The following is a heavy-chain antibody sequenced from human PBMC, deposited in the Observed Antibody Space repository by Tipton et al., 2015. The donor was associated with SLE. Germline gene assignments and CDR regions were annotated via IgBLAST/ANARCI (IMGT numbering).Heavy chain of an antibody. J-gene: IGHJ4*02. V-gene: IGHV4-59*01. CDR1: GGSISSYY. CDR2: IYYSGST. D-gene: IGHD3-22*01. CDR3: ARVAPYYYDSSGYYYGY. Sequence: TLSLTCTVSGGSISSYYWSWIRQPPGKGLEWIGYIYYSGSTNYNPSLKSRVTISVDTSKNQFSLKLSSVTAADTAVYYCARVAPYYYDSSGYYYGYLGQGTLVTVSS.